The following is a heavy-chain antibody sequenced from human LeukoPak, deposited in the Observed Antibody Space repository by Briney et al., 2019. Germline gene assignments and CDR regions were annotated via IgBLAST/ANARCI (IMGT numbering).Heavy chain of an antibody. CDR2: IYYSGSA. CDR1: GGSISSYY. CDR3: ARGGTQLTFPV. J-gene: IGHJ4*02. Sequence: ASETLSLTCTVSGGSISSYYWSWIRQPPGKGLEWIGYIYYSGSANYNPSLKSRVTISVDTSKNQFSLKLASVSAADTAVYYCARGGTQLTFPVWGQGTLVTVSS. V-gene: IGHV4-59*01. D-gene: IGHD4/OR15-4a*01.